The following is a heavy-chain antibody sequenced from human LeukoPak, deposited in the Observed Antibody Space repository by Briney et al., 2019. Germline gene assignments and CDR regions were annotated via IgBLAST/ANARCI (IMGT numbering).Heavy chain of an antibody. Sequence: SETLSLTCPVSGGSINSDDYYWSWIRQPPGKGLEWIGYIYYSGSTYYNPSLKSRVAMSVDTSKNQFSLKLSSVTVADTAVYCAREDFYYFDSSGYYLYWGQGTLATVSS. CDR3: AREDFYYFDSSGYYLY. CDR2: IYYSGST. V-gene: IGHV4-30-4*01. D-gene: IGHD3-22*01. J-gene: IGHJ4*02. CDR1: GGSINSDDYY.